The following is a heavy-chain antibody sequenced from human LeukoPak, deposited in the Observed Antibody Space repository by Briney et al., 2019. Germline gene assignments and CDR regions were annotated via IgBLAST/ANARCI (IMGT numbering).Heavy chain of an antibody. Sequence: PGGSLRLSCAASGFTFSSYAMHWVRQAPGKGLEWVAVISYDGSNKYYADSVKGRFTISRDNSKNTLYLQMNSLRAEDTAVYYCARERGPGGSLDYWGQGTLVTVSS. CDR3: ARERGPGGSLDY. J-gene: IGHJ4*02. CDR1: GFTFSSYA. CDR2: ISYDGSNK. V-gene: IGHV3-30-3*01. D-gene: IGHD1-26*01.